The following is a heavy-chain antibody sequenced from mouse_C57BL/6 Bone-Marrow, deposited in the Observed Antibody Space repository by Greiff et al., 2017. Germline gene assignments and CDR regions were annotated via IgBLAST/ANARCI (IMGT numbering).Heavy chain of an antibody. Sequence: QVQLKQSVAELAKPGASVKLSCKASGYTFTSYWMHWVNQRPGQGLDWIGYINPSSGDTKYNQKFKDKGTVTADKSSRAAYMQLSSLTDEDSAVYYCARLDYGWFAYWGQGTLVTVSA. J-gene: IGHJ3*01. CDR2: INPSSGDT. V-gene: IGHV1-7*01. CDR1: GYTFTSYW. CDR3: ARLDYGWFAY. D-gene: IGHD2-4*01.